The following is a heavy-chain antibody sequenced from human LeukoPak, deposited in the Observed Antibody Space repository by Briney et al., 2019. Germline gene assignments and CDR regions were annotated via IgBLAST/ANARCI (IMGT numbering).Heavy chain of an antibody. V-gene: IGHV1-18*01. CDR1: GYTFTYYV. J-gene: IGHJ4*02. D-gene: IGHD1-26*01. CDR3: ARGEKPYDY. CDR2: INAYNGNT. Sequence: ASVKVSCKTSGYTFTYYVISWVRQAPGQGLEWMGWINAYNGNTNDALKFQGRVTMTTDTSTSTAYMELRSLRSDDTAVYYCARGEKPYDYWGQGTLVSVSS.